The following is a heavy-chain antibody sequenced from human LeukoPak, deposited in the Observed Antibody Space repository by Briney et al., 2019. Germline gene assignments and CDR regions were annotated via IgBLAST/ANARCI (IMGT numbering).Heavy chain of an antibody. V-gene: IGHV3-48*01. CDR2: ISSSSSTI. D-gene: IGHD5-24*01. CDR1: GFTFSSYS. Sequence: LPGGSLRLSCVASGFTFSSYSMNWVRQAPGKGLEWVSYISSSSSTIYYADSVKGRFTISRDNAKNSLYLQMNSLRAEDTAVYYCARDPPGPGRRLQFSSDYWGQGTLVTVSS. CDR3: ARDPPGPGRRLQFSSDY. J-gene: IGHJ4*02.